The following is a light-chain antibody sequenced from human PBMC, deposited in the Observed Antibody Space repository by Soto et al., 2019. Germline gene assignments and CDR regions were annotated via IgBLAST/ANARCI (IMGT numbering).Light chain of an antibody. Sequence: QSALTQPASVSGSPGQSITISCTGTSSDVGAYNYVSWYQQHPGKAPKLMIYDVTNRPSGVSSRFSGSKSGNTASLTISGLQAEDEADYYCSSYAGSSNVFGTGTKVTVL. J-gene: IGLJ1*01. CDR1: SSDVGAYNY. CDR2: DVT. CDR3: SSYAGSSNV. V-gene: IGLV2-14*01.